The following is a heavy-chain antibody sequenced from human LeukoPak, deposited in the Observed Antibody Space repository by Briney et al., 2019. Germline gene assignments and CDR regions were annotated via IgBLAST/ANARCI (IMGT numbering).Heavy chain of an antibody. Sequence: ASVKVSCRASGYTFTGYYIHWVRQAPGQGLEWMAWINPNNSNANYAQNFQDRVTMTRDMSTSTVYMELSSLRSEDTAVYYCARPLRSTPPEGLFAPGGKGTLVPVS. CDR2: INPNNSNA. D-gene: IGHD1-26*01. CDR1: GYTFTGYY. CDR3: ARPLRSTPPEGLFAP. V-gene: IGHV1-2*02. J-gene: IGHJ5*02.